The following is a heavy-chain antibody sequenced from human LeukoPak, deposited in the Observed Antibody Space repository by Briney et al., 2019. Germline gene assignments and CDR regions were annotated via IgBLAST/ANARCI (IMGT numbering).Heavy chain of an antibody. CDR1: GGTFSSYA. J-gene: IGHJ4*02. D-gene: IGHD2-15*01. Sequence: SVKVSCKASGGTFSSYAISWVRQAPGQGLEWMGRIIPILGIANYAQKFQGRVTITADKSTSTAYMELSSLRSEDTAVYYCAGDLPLYGGFDYWGQGTLVTVSS. V-gene: IGHV1-69*04. CDR3: AGDLPLYGGFDY. CDR2: IIPILGIA.